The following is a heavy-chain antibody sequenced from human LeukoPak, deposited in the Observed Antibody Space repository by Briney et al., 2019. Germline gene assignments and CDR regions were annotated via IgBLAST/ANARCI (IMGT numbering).Heavy chain of an antibody. CDR1: GGSISTSSCY. CDR3: ARHEGGSYDSSGYCFDY. J-gene: IGHJ4*02. V-gene: IGHV4-39*01. Sequence: ASETLSLTCTVSGGSISTSSCYWRWIRQPPGKGLEWIGSIYYSGSTYYNPSLKSRVTISVDTSKNQFSLKLSSVTAADTAVYYCARHEGGSYDSSGYCFDYWGQGTLVTVSS. D-gene: IGHD3-22*01. CDR2: IYYSGST.